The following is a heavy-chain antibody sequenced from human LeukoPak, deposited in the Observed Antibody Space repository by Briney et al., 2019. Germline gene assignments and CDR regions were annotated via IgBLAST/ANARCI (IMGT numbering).Heavy chain of an antibody. CDR1: GYTFTSYY. D-gene: IGHD3-9*01. J-gene: IGHJ4*02. CDR2: INPSGGST. V-gene: IGHV1-46*01. CDR3: ARVGNDILTGYYRGGYYFDY. Sequence: ASVKVSCKASGYTFTSYYMHWVRQAPGQGLEWMGIINPSGGSTSYAQKFQGRVTMTRDTSISTAYMELSRLRSDDTAVYYCARVGNDILTGYYRGGYYFDYWGQGTLVTVSS.